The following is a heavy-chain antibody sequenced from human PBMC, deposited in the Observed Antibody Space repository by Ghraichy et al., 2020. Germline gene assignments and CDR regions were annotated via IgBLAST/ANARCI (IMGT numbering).Heavy chain of an antibody. Sequence: ASVKVSCKASGYTFTTYGINWVRQAPGQGLEWMGWISAYNGNTSYTQKVQGRVTMTTDTSRSTAYMELRSLRTDDTAVYYCARTGGYYDSGGYWDNWFDPWGQGTLVTVSS. J-gene: IGHJ5*02. CDR2: ISAYNGNT. CDR3: ARTGGYYDSGGYWDNWFDP. V-gene: IGHV1-18*01. D-gene: IGHD3-22*01. CDR1: GYTFTTYG.